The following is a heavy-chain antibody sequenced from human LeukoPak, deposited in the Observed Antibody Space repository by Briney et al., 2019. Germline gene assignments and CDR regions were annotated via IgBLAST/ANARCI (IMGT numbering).Heavy chain of an antibody. Sequence: PSETLSLTCTVSGGSISSYYWSWIRQPPGKGLEWIGYIYYSGSTNYNPSLKSRVTISVDTSKNQFSLKLSSVTAVDTAVYYCARLVRGFTYGFDTGFDYWGQGTLVTVSS. CDR1: GGSISSYY. CDR2: IYYSGST. D-gene: IGHD5-18*01. CDR3: ARLVRGFTYGFDTGFDY. V-gene: IGHV4-59*01. J-gene: IGHJ4*02.